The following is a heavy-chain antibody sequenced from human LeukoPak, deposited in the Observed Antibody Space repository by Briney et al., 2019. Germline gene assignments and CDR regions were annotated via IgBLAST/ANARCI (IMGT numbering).Heavy chain of an antibody. CDR3: AKSFGSLVVVTANDY. J-gene: IGHJ4*02. CDR1: RFTFSSYG. V-gene: IGHV3-30*18. Sequence: GRSLRLSCAASRFTFSSYGMHWVRQAPGKGLEWVAVISYDGSNKYYADSVKGRFTISRDNSKNTLYLQMNSLRAEDTAVYYCAKSFGSLVVVTANDYWGQGTLVTVSS. CDR2: ISYDGSNK. D-gene: IGHD2-21*02.